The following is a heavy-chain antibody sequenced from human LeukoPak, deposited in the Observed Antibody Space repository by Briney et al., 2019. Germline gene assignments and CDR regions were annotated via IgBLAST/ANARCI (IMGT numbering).Heavy chain of an antibody. D-gene: IGHD3-10*01. J-gene: IGHJ4*02. CDR2: ISGSGSST. CDR3: ASRSLWYGEDY. V-gene: IGHV3-23*01. Sequence: GGSLRLSCAASGFTFSSYAMSWVRQAPGKGLEWLSSISGSGSSTYYADSVKGRFTISRDNSKNTLYLQMNSLRAEDTAVYYCASRSLWYGEDYWGQGTLVTVSS. CDR1: GFTFSSYA.